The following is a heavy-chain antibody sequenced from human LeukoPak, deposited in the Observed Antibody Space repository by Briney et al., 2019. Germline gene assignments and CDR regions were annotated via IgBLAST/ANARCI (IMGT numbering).Heavy chain of an antibody. CDR1: GYIFTSYG. CDR3: VREVTMVRGVITFYHYNGMDV. Sequence: ASVKVSCKASGYIFTSYGISWVRQARGQGLGRVGWISAYNGYTNYAQNFQGRVTMTTDASTSTAYMELRSLRSDDTAVYYCVREVTMVRGVITFYHYNGMDVWGQGTAVTVSS. V-gene: IGHV1-18*01. D-gene: IGHD3-10*01. CDR2: ISAYNGYT. J-gene: IGHJ6*02.